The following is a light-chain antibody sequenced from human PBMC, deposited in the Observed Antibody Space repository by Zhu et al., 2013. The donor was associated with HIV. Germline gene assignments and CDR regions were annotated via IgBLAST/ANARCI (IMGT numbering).Light chain of an antibody. Sequence: DIVLTQSPGTLSLSPGEGATLSCRASQTVSYRHIAWYHQKPGQPPRLLLYGSSSRAPGIPERFSGSGSGTDFTLTITGLEPEDFGMYFCQRFGSSVTWTFGQGTKLEIK. CDR1: QTVSYRH. CDR3: QRFGSSVTWT. J-gene: IGKJ1*01. CDR2: GSS. V-gene: IGKV3-20*01.